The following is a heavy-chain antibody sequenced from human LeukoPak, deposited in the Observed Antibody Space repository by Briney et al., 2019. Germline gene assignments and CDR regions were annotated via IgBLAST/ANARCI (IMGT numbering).Heavy chain of an antibody. CDR3: TTGPSVWFGELLGFDY. CDR1: GLTFSNAW. J-gene: IGHJ4*02. D-gene: IGHD3-10*01. CDR2: IKSKTDGGTT. Sequence: GGSLRLSCAASGLTFSNAWMSWVRQAPGKGLEWVGRIKSKTDGGTTDYAAPVKGRFTISRDDSKNTLYLQMNSLKTEDTAVYYCTTGPSVWFGELLGFDYWGQGTLVTVSS. V-gene: IGHV3-15*01.